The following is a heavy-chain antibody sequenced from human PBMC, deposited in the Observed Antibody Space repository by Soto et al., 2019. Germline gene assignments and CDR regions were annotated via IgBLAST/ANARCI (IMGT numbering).Heavy chain of an antibody. CDR2: IYSGGST. D-gene: IGHD1-26*01. V-gene: IGHV3-53*05. J-gene: IGHJ6*02. CDR3: AKDILAANSGNAMVV. Sequence: GGSLRLSCAASGFTVSSNYMSWVRQAPGKGLEWVSVIYSGGSTYYADSVKGRFTFSRDNSKNTLYLQMNSLTTDDTALYYCAKDILAANSGNAMVVRGHGTTVNVSS. CDR1: GFTVSSNY.